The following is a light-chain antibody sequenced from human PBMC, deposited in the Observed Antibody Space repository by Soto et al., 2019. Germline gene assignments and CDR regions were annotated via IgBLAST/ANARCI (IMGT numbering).Light chain of an antibody. V-gene: IGKV1-5*03. CDR3: QQYDTYPLA. Sequence: DIQMTQSPSTLSASVGDRVTITCRASQSISNYLAWYQQKPGKAPKYLFYKASNLQSGVPSRFSGSGSGTEFTLTISSLEPDDFATYYCQQYDTYPLAFGGGTRVDIK. J-gene: IGKJ4*01. CDR2: KAS. CDR1: QSISNY.